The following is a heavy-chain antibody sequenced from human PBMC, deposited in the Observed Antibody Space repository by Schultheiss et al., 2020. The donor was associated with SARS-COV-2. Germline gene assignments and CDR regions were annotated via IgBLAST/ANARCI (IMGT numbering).Heavy chain of an antibody. J-gene: IGHJ3*02. Sequence: GGSLRLSCTASGFTFSTYEMNWVRQAPGKGLEWVSYISSSGSTIYYADSVKGRFTISRDNAKNSLYLQMNSLRAEDTAVYYCARAVIAAAGTDAFDIWGQGTMVTVSS. V-gene: IGHV3-48*03. CDR2: ISSSGSTI. D-gene: IGHD6-13*01. CDR3: ARAVIAAAGTDAFDI. CDR1: GFTFSTYE.